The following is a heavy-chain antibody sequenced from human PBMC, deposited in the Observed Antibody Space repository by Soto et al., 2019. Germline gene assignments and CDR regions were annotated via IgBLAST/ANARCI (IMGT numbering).Heavy chain of an antibody. Sequence: GGSLRLSCAASGFTFSRYEMNWVRQAPGKGLEWISYIHSSGTTTHYADSVKGRFTISRDNAKNSLCLKMNSLSAEDTAVYYCATRSGGGGAFDFWGQGTMVTVSS. V-gene: IGHV3-48*03. CDR1: GFTFSRYE. J-gene: IGHJ3*01. D-gene: IGHD3-10*01. CDR2: IHSSGTTT. CDR3: ATRSGGGGAFDF.